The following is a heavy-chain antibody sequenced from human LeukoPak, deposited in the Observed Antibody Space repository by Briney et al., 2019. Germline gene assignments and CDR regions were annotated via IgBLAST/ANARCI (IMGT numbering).Heavy chain of an antibody. D-gene: IGHD6-19*01. V-gene: IGHV1-18*04. CDR2: ISTYNGNT. Sequence: ASVKVSCKASGYTFTSYGISWVRQAPGQGLEWMVWISTYNGNTHYAQKLQGRVTMTTDTSTSTAYMELRSLRSDDTAVYYCARSSLAVAGSVFDYWGQGTLVTVSS. CDR3: ARSSLAVAGSVFDY. J-gene: IGHJ4*02. CDR1: GYTFTSYG.